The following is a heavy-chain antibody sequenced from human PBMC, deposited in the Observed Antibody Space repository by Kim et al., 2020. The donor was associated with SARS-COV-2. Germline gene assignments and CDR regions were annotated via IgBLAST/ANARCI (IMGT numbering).Heavy chain of an antibody. V-gene: IGHV4-59*13. CDR3: ARDYPGDGFFDY. Sequence: SETLSLTCTVSGGSISSYYWSWIRQPPGKGLEWIGYIYYSGSTNYNPSLKSRVTISVDTSKNQFSLKLSSVTAADTAVYYCARDYPGDGFFDYWGQGTLVTVSS. D-gene: IGHD2-21*01. CDR2: IYYSGST. J-gene: IGHJ4*02. CDR1: GGSISSYY.